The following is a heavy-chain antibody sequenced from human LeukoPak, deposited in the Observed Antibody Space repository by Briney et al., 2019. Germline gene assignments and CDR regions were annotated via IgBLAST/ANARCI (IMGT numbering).Heavy chain of an antibody. J-gene: IGHJ4*02. V-gene: IGHV3-33*06. CDR2: IWYDGSNK. D-gene: IGHD1-7*01. CDR1: GFTFSSYG. CDR3: AKLTYGGTGTKDY. Sequence: GGSLRLSCAASGFTFSSYGMHWVRQAPGKGLEWVAVIWYDGSNKYYADSVKGRFTISRDNSKNTLYLQMNSLRAEDTAVYYCAKLTYGGTGTKDYWGQGTLVTVSS.